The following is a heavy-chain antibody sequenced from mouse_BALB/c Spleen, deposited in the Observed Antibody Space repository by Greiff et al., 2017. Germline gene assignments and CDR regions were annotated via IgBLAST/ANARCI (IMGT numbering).Heavy chain of an antibody. D-gene: IGHD2-4*01. CDR1: GYAFTNYL. Sequence: VKLQQSGAELVRPGTSVKVSCKASGYAFTNYLIEWVKQRPGQGLEWIGVINPGSGGTNYNEKFKGKATLTADKSSSTAYMQLSSLTSDDSAVYFCARKNYDYDWFADWGQGTLVTVSA. V-gene: IGHV1-54*01. CDR3: ARKNYDYDWFAD. CDR2: INPGSGGT. J-gene: IGHJ3*01.